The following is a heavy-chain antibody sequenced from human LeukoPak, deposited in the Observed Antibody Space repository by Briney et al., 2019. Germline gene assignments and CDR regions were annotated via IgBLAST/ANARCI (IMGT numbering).Heavy chain of an antibody. CDR1: GFTFSSYS. CDR3: ARDSGSYYGSSGAFDI. V-gene: IGHV3-21*01. J-gene: IGHJ3*02. CDR2: ISSSSSYI. D-gene: IGHD1-26*01. Sequence: GGSLRLSCAASGFTFSSYSMNWVRQAPGKGLEWVSSISSSSSYIYYADSVKGRFTISRDNAKNSLYLQMNSLRAEDTAVYYCARDSGSYYGSSGAFDIWGQGTMVTVSS.